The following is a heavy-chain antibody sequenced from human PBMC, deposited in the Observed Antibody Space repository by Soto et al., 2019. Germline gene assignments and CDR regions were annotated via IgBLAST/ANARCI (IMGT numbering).Heavy chain of an antibody. CDR1: GYTFTSYD. CDR2: MNHNRGNT. D-gene: IGHD3-16*02. Sequence: QVQLVQSGAEVKKPGASVKVSCKASGYTFTSYDINWVRQATGQGLEWMGWMNHNRGNTGYAQKVQGRVNMTGNTSISTAYMELSSLRSEDTAVYYCARGGDYIWGSYRSPDYWGQGTLVTVSS. CDR3: ARGGDYIWGSYRSPDY. J-gene: IGHJ4*02. V-gene: IGHV1-8*01.